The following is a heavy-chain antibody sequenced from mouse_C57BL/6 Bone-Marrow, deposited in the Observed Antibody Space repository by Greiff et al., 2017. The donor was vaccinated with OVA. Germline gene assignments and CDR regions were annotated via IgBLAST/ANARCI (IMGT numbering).Heavy chain of an antibody. CDR3: AKERAGYSNAWFAY. CDR1: GFTFSSYA. Sequence: EVHLVESGGGLVKPGGSLKLSCAASGFTFSSYAMSWVRQTPEKRLEWVATISDGGSYTYYPDNVKGRFTISRDNAKNNLYLQMSHLKSEDTAMYYCAKERAGYSNAWFAYWGQGTLVTVSA. V-gene: IGHV5-4*01. D-gene: IGHD2-5*01. CDR2: ISDGGSYT. J-gene: IGHJ3*01.